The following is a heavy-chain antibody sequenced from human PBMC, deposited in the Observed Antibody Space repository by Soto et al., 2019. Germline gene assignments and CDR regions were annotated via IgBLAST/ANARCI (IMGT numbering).Heavy chain of an antibody. CDR1: GFTSSSYA. D-gene: IGHD3-10*01. CDR3: AKDLSNRGYGGLFDY. V-gene: IGHV3-23*01. Sequence: PGGSLRLSCAASGFTSSSYAMSWVRQAPGKGLEWVSAISGSGGSTYYADSVKGRFTISRDNSKNTLYLQMNSLRAEDTAVYYCAKDLSNRGYGGLFDYWGQGTLVTVSS. CDR2: ISGSGGST. J-gene: IGHJ4*02.